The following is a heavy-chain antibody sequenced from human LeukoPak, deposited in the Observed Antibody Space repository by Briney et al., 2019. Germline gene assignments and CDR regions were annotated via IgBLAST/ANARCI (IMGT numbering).Heavy chain of an antibody. J-gene: IGHJ6*03. CDR2: IYYSGST. Sequence: PSETLSLTCTVSGGSISSYYWSWIRQPPGKGLEWIGYIYYSGSTNYNPSLKSRVTISVDTSKNQFSLKLSSVTAADTAVYYCAREGWGYDFWSGYRYYYYMDVWGKGTTVTVSS. V-gene: IGHV4-59*01. CDR1: GGSISSYY. CDR3: AREGWGYDFWSGYRYYYYMDV. D-gene: IGHD3-3*01.